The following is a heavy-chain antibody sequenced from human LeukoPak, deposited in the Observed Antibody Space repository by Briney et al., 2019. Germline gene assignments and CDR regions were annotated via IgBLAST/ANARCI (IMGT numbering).Heavy chain of an antibody. CDR2: IDISGST. D-gene: IGHD3-22*01. CDR1: GGSISGGTYY. J-gene: IGHJ4*02. V-gene: IGHV4-61*09. Sequence: SQTLSLTCSVSGGSISGGTYYWSWIRQPAGKGLEWMGHIDISGSTNYDPALKSRVTMSVDTSKNQFSLELSSVTAADTAVYYCARSRRYYDRSGYSEYYFDYWGQGILVTVFS. CDR3: ARSRRYYDRSGYSEYYFDY.